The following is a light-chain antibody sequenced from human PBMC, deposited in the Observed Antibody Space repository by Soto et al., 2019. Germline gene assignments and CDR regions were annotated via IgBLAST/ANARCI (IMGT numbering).Light chain of an antibody. CDR2: GAS. CDR3: QQYGDWPPDT. CDR1: QSVSRN. Sequence: EVVLTRSPATLSVSPGDRATLSCRASQSVSRNLAWYQQKPGQAPRLLIYGASTRATGVPARFSGSGSGTEFTLSISSLQSEDFAVYYCQQYGDWPPDTFGQGTKLEI. J-gene: IGKJ2*01. V-gene: IGKV3-15*01.